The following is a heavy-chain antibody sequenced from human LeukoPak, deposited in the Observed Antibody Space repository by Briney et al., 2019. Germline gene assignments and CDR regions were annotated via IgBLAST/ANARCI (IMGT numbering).Heavy chain of an antibody. CDR2: IRSKAYGGTT. CDR3: TREGTYGYYYFDDY. Sequence: PGGSLRLSCTTSGFTLGDYAMSWFRQAPGKGLEWVGFIRSKAYGGTTEYAASVKGRFTISRDDSKSIAYLQMNSLKTEDTAVYYCTREGTYGYYYFDDYWGQGTLVTVSS. CDR1: GFTLGDYA. V-gene: IGHV3-49*03. D-gene: IGHD3-22*01. J-gene: IGHJ4*02.